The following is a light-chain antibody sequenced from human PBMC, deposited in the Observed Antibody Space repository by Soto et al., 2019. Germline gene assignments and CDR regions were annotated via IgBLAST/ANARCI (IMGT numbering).Light chain of an antibody. Sequence: EIVMTQSQATRSVSPVERATLSCRASQSVNIYLAWYQQKPGQSPRLLIFGASSRATGIPARFSGSGAGTEFNLTISSLQSAVFALYFCQEYDDWLRLTFGGGTKVEIK. CDR3: QEYDDWLRLT. J-gene: IGKJ4*01. CDR2: GAS. CDR1: QSVNIY. V-gene: IGKV3D-15*01.